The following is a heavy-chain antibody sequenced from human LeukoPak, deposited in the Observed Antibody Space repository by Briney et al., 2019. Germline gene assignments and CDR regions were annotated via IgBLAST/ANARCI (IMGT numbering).Heavy chain of an antibody. J-gene: IGHJ3*02. CDR2: LFHDGNYE. D-gene: IGHD6-13*01. V-gene: IGHV3-33*03. CDR1: GFTFRNFG. Sequence: GGSLRLSCAGSGFTFRNFGMHWVRQAPGKGLEWVAALFHDGNYEYYRDSVKGRFTVSRDNSNNTLYLQMNSLRVEDTAVYYCAKARQQLVLLDAFDIWGQGTMVTVSS. CDR3: AKARQQLVLLDAFDI.